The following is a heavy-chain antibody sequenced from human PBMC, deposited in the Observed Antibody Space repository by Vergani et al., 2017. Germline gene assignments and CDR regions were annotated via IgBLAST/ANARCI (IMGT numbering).Heavy chain of an antibody. CDR3: ARAISVVPAAKSSWFDP. CDR2: LYYSGST. CDR1: GGSISSGDYY. V-gene: IGHV4-30-4*08. J-gene: IGHJ5*02. Sequence: QVQLQESGPGLVKPSQTLSLTCTVSGGSISSGDYYWSWIRQPPGKGLEWIGYLYYSGSTYYNPSLKSRVTISVDTSKNQFSLKLSSVTAANTAVYYCARAISVVPAAKSSWFDPWGQGTLVTVSS. D-gene: IGHD2-2*01.